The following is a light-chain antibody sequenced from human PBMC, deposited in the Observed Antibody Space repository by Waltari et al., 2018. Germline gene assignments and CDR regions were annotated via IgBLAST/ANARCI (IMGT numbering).Light chain of an antibody. J-gene: IGLJ3*02. CDR2: EVT. CDR3: CSYAGDSLWV. CDR1: SSDIGTYNL. V-gene: IGLV2-23*02. Sequence: QSALTQPASVSGSPGQSITISCKGTSSDIGTYNLVSWYQQHPGRAPKVIICEVTKRPSGVANRFSGSKSGYTASLTVSGLQTEDESDYYCCSYAGDSLWVFGGGTKLTVL.